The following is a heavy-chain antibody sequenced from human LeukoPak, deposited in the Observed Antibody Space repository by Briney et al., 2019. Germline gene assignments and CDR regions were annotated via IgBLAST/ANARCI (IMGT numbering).Heavy chain of an antibody. CDR3: ARGGYDILTGYGAGGIDY. V-gene: IGHV4-34*01. J-gene: IGHJ4*02. Sequence: SETLSLTCAVYGGSFRGYYWSWIGQPPGKGLEWIGEINHSGSTNDNPSLKSRVTISVDTSKNQFSLKLRSVTAADTAVHYCARGGYDILTGYGAGGIDYWGQGTLVTVSS. D-gene: IGHD3-9*01. CDR2: INHSGST. CDR1: GGSFRGYY.